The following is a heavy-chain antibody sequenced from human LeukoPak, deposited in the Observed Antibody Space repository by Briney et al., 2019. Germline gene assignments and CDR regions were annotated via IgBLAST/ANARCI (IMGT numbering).Heavy chain of an antibody. CDR1: GYTFPGHY. CDR2: INPNIGGT. CDR3: ARNAVEMATISDY. D-gene: IGHD5-24*01. J-gene: IGHJ4*02. V-gene: IGHV1-2*02. Sequence: GSSVKVSCQASGYTFPGHYIHWVRHAPGQGLECMGWINPNIGGTNYAQKFQGRVTMTRDTSNSTAYMELSRLRSDDTAVYYCARNAVEMATISDYWRQGSLVTV.